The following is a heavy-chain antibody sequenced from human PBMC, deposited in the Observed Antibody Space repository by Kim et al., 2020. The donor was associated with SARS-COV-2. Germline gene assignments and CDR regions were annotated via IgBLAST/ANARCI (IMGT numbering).Heavy chain of an antibody. Sequence: SETLSLTCTVSGGSISSYYWSWIRQPPGKGLEWIGYIYYSGSTNYNPSLKSRVTISVDTSKNQFSLKLSSVTAADTAVYYCARLLTYNWNRSYYYGMDVWGQGTTVTVSS. V-gene: IGHV4-59*08. CDR1: GGSISSYY. J-gene: IGHJ6*02. D-gene: IGHD1-1*01. CDR3: ARLLTYNWNRSYYYGMDV. CDR2: IYYSGST.